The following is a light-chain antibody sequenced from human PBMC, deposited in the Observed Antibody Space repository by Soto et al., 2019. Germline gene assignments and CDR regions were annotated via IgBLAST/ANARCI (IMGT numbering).Light chain of an antibody. CDR1: QTVSITY. V-gene: IGKV3-20*01. Sequence: PGESSGLSCRASQTVSITYLTWYQQKPGQPPRLLIYGASRRAAGVPDRFSGSGSGTDFTLSINSLQPEDSAVYYCQRYGRSPTWTFGQGTKVDIK. CDR2: GAS. J-gene: IGKJ1*01. CDR3: QRYGRSPTWT.